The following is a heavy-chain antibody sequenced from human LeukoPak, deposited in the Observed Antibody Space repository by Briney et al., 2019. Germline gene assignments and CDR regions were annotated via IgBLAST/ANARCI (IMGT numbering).Heavy chain of an antibody. D-gene: IGHD6-19*01. CDR1: GFTFSSYS. CDR2: ISSSSSTI. J-gene: IGHJ4*02. CDR3: AKEKGGSGWLLDY. V-gene: IGHV3-48*01. Sequence: GGSLRLSCAASGFTFSSYSMNWVRQAPGKGLEWVSYISSSSSTIYYADSVKGRFTISRDNSKNTLYLQMNSLRAEDTAVYYCAKEKGGSGWLLDYWGQGTLVTVSS.